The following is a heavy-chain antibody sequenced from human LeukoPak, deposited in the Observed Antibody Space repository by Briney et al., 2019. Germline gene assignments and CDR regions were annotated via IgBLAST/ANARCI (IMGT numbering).Heavy chain of an antibody. J-gene: IGHJ4*02. CDR3: ATTYQAARG. V-gene: IGHV3-48*01. D-gene: IGHD6-6*01. Sequence: PGGSLRLSCAASGFTLSSYSMNWVRRAPGKGLEWVSYISSSSSTIYYADSVKGRFTISRDNAKNSLYLQMNSLRAEDTAVYYCATTYQAARGWGQGTLVTVSS. CDR2: ISSSSSTI. CDR1: GFTLSSYS.